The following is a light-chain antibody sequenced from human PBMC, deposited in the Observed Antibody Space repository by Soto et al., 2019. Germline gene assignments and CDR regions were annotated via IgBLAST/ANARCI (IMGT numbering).Light chain of an antibody. CDR1: QSVSSSY. Sequence: ESVLTQSPGTLSLSPGERATLSCRASQSVSSSYLAWYQQKPGQAPRLLIYGASTRANDIPDRFSGSGSGTDFTLTISRLEPEDFAVYYCQQFVGSSYTFGQGTKVEIK. CDR2: GAS. V-gene: IGKV3-20*01. J-gene: IGKJ2*01. CDR3: QQFVGSSYT.